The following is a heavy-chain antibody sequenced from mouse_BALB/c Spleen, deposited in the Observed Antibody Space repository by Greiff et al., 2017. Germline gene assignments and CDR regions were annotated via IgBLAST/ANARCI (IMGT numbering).Heavy chain of an antibody. Sequence: VQLQQPGAELVKPGAPVKLSCKASGYTFTSYWMNWVKQRPGRGLEWIGRIDPSDSETHYNQKFKDKATLTVDKSSSTAYIQLSSLTSEDSAVYYCARSHYAMDYWGQGTSVTVSS. J-gene: IGHJ4*01. CDR3: ARSHYAMDY. CDR1: GYTFTSYW. V-gene: IGHV1-69*02. CDR2: IDPSDSET.